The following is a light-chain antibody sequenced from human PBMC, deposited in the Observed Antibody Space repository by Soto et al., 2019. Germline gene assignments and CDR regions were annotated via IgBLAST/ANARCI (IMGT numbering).Light chain of an antibody. V-gene: IGKV3-20*01. CDR3: HQYASSRT. Sequence: EIVLTQSPVTLSLSPGERATLSCRASQSVSSRYFAWYQQKPGQAPRLLIYAASSRAASIPARFSGSGSGTYFSLTISRLEPEDFAVYYCHQYASSRTFGPGTKVE. CDR1: QSVSSRY. J-gene: IGKJ1*01. CDR2: AAS.